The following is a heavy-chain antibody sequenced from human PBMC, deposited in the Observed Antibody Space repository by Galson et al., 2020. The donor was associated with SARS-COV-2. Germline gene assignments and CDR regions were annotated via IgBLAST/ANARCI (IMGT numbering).Heavy chain of an antibody. CDR3: AKAVGTAAVYYWYFDL. J-gene: IGHJ2*01. CDR2: MSSSGSQI. CDR1: GLTFSRYT. Sequence: GGSLRLSCAASGLTFSRYTMNWVRQAPGKGPEWLSSMSSSGSQIFYAASVRGRFTISRDNAKNSVYLQMNSLRAEDTAVYFCAKAVGTAAVYYWYFDLWGRGTLVTVSS. D-gene: IGHD6-13*01. V-gene: IGHV3-21*01.